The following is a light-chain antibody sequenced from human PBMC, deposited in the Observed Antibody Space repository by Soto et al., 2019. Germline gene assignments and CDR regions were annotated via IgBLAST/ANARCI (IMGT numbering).Light chain of an antibody. CDR3: QQYYSYSPLT. J-gene: IGKJ4*01. Sequence: IQMTQSPSTLSASVGDRATVTCRASQSVRDWVAWYQQQAGRAPRLLIYKASSLQSGVPSRFSGSGFGTEFTLTISSLQPDDFASYYCQQYYSYSPLTFGGGTEVDIK. CDR2: KAS. CDR1: QSVRDW. V-gene: IGKV1-5*03.